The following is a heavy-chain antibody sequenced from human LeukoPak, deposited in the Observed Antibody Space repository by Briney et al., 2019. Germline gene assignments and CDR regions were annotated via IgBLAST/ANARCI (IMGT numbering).Heavy chain of an antibody. Sequence: ASVKVSCKASGYTFTGYHVHWVRQAPGQGLEWMGWINPNSGGTNYAQKFQGRVTMTRDTSISTAYMELSSLRSDDTAVYYCAREGSGDSLLQHYWGQGTLVTVSS. CDR2: INPNSGGT. CDR3: AREGSGDSLLQHY. CDR1: GYTFTGYH. D-gene: IGHD2-15*01. V-gene: IGHV1-2*02. J-gene: IGHJ4*02.